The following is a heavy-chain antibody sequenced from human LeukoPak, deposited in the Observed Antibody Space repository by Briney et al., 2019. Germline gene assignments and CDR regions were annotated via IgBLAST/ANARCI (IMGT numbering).Heavy chain of an antibody. CDR1: GGSISGHY. CDR3: ARGSPRPDI. J-gene: IGHJ3*02. Sequence: SETLSLTCTVSGGSISGHYWSWIRQPPGKGLEWIGYIHYSGITHYSPSLESRVTLSVDTSKNQFSLKLSSVTAADTAVYYCARGSPRPDIWGQGTMVTASS. V-gene: IGHV4-59*08. CDR2: IHYSGIT. D-gene: IGHD6-19*01.